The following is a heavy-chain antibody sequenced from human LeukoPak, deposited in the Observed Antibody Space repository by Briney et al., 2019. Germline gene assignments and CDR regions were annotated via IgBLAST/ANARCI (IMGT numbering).Heavy chain of an antibody. Sequence: PSGTLSLTCAVSGGSISSPNWWSWVRQPPGKGLEWIGEIYHSGMTNYKTSLKSRVTISVDESKNQFSLKLSSVTAADTAVYYCARGAKRTIGLYYYGSGSYSDYWVGYYMDVWGKGTTVTISS. J-gene: IGHJ6*03. CDR1: GGSISSPNW. CDR3: ARGAKRTIGLYYYGSGSYSDYWVGYYMDV. CDR2: IYHSGMT. V-gene: IGHV4-4*02. D-gene: IGHD3-10*01.